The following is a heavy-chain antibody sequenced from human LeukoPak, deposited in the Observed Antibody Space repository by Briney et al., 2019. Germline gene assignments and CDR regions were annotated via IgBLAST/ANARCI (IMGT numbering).Heavy chain of an antibody. J-gene: IGHJ4*02. CDR2: ISPEGSTT. D-gene: IGHD3-22*01. V-gene: IGHV3-74*01. CDR3: VRDFYTDYYHSYGDDFDF. CDR1: GFTFSSYW. Sequence: GGSLRLSCAASGFTFSSYWMHWVRQRPGRGLEWVSRISPEGSTTTYADSVKARFTISRDNAKNTLFLQMNSLRAEDTAVYYCVRDFYTDYYHSYGDDFDFWGQGTLVTVSS.